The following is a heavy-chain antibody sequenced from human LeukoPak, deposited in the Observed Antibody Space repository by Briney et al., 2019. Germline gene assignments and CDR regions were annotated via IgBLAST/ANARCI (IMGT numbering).Heavy chain of an antibody. V-gene: IGHV6-1*01. CDR3: AREPGGVPYSGYDPFDS. J-gene: IGHJ4*02. CDR1: GDSVSSNSAA. Sequence: SQTLSLTCAISGDSVSSNSAAWNWIRQSPSRGLEWLGMTYYRSKWYNEYAVSVESRITINLDTSKNQFSLQLRSVTPEDTAVYYCAREPGGVPYSGYDPFDSWGQGILVTVSS. CDR2: TYYRSKWYN. D-gene: IGHD5-12*01.